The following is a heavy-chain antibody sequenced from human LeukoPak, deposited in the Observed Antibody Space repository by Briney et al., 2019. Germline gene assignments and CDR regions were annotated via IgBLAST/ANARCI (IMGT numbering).Heavy chain of an antibody. D-gene: IGHD4-17*01. CDR1: GFTFSSYG. V-gene: IGHV3-23*01. CDR3: AKPAPPFQYYGDYGNLVYYFDS. J-gene: IGHJ4*02. Sequence: PGGSLRLSCAASGFTFSSYGMSWVRQAPGKGLAWVSGISGSGGSTYYADSVKGRFTISRDNSKNTLCLQMNSLRAEDTALYYCAKPAPPFQYYGDYGNLVYYFDSWGQGTLVTVSS. CDR2: ISGSGGST.